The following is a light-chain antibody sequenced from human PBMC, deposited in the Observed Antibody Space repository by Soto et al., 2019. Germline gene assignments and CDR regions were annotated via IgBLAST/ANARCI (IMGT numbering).Light chain of an antibody. CDR1: XXXXGGSNY. CDR2: GVS. Sequence: QSALTQPASVSGSPGQSITISCAGTXXXXGGSNYVSWYQQHPGKAPKLMIYGVSNRPSGVSNRFSGSKSGNTASLTISGXXAEXXXDYXXYSSRSSSSTFYVFGTGTKLTVL. V-gene: IGLV2-14*03. J-gene: IGLJ1*01. CDR3: YSSRSSSSTFYV.